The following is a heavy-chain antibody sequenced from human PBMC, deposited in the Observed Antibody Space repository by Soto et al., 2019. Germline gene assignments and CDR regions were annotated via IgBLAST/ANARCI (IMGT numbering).Heavy chain of an antibody. D-gene: IGHD3-10*01. Sequence: SETLSLTCTVSGGSISSSSYYWGWIRQPPGKGLEWIGSIYYSGSTYYNPSLKSRVTIPVDTSKNQFSLKLSSVTAADTAVYYCARQEEGAMVRGVSGYMDVWGKGTTVTVSS. CDR3: ARQEEGAMVRGVSGYMDV. V-gene: IGHV4-39*01. J-gene: IGHJ6*03. CDR1: GGSISSSSYY. CDR2: IYYSGST.